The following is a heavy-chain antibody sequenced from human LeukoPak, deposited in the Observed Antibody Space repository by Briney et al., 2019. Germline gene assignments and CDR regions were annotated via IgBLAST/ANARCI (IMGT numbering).Heavy chain of an antibody. V-gene: IGHV3-48*03. Sequence: GGSLRLSCAASGFTFSSYEMSWVCQAPGKGLEWVSYISSSGSTIYYADSVKGRFTISRDNAKNSLYLQMNSLRAEDTAVYYCARLYSRRGNWFDPWGQGTLVTVSS. CDR2: ISSSGSTI. D-gene: IGHD6-13*01. CDR1: GFTFSSYE. CDR3: ARLYSRRGNWFDP. J-gene: IGHJ5*02.